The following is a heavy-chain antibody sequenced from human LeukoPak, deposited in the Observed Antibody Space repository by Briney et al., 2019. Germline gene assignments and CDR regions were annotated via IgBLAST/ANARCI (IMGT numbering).Heavy chain of an antibody. CDR2: IYYSGST. Sequence: ASETLSLTCTVSGGSISGSSYYWGWIRQPPGKGLEWIGSIYYSGSTYYNPSLKSRVTISVDTSKNQFSLKLSSVTAADTAVYYCARHAYYDSSGYFDYWGQGTLVTVSS. CDR3: ARHAYYDSSGYFDY. CDR1: GGSISGSSYY. J-gene: IGHJ4*02. V-gene: IGHV4-39*01. D-gene: IGHD3-22*01.